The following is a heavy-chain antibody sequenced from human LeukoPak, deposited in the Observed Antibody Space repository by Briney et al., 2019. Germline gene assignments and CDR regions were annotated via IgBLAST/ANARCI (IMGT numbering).Heavy chain of an antibody. CDR3: ARELKPNYDFWSGYSLDY. CDR1: GFIFTSFE. CDR2: IGTNDGNI. Sequence: GGSVSVSCEASGFIFTSFEMNWVRQAPGKGLEWVSYIGTNDGNIYYADPVKGRFTISRDNAKNSLYLEMNSLRAEDTAVYYCARELKPNYDFWSGYSLDYWGQGTLVTVSS. J-gene: IGHJ4*02. V-gene: IGHV3-48*03. D-gene: IGHD3-3*01.